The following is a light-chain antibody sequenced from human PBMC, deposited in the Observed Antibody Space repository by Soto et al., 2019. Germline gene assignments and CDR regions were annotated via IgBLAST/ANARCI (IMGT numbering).Light chain of an antibody. CDR2: WAS. J-gene: IGKJ1*01. CDR1: QSILHSPTHNNY. CDR3: HQYFSLPRT. Sequence: DVVMTQSPDSLAVSLGERATINCKSSQSILHSPTHNNYLAWYQKKPGQPPKLLIYWASSRESGVPDRFSGSGSGNDFTLTINRLQAEDAAVYYCHQYFSLPRTFGQGTKVEIK. V-gene: IGKV4-1*01.